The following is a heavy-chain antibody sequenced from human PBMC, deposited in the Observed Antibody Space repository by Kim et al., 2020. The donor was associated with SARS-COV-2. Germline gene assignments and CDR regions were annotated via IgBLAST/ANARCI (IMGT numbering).Heavy chain of an antibody. CDR3: ARGRYYGSGIWWFDP. CDR1: GGSISSSNW. J-gene: IGHJ5*02. V-gene: IGHV4-4*02. D-gene: IGHD3-10*01. Sequence: SETLSLTCAVSGGSISSSNWWSWVRQPPGKGLEWIGEIYHSGSTNYNPSLKSRVTISVDKSKNQFSLKLSSVTAADTAVYYCARGRYYGSGIWWFDPWGQGTLVTVSS. CDR2: IYHSGST.